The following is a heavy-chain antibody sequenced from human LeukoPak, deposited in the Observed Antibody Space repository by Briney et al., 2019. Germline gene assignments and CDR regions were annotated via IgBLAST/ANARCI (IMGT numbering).Heavy chain of an antibody. CDR1: GGSISSGDYY. CDR3: ARDRAASYYYGMDV. V-gene: IGHV4-30-4*01. CDR2: IYYSGST. J-gene: IGHJ6*02. Sequence: PSETLSLTCTVSGGSISSGDYYWSWIRQPPGKGLEWIGYIYYSGSTYYNPSLKSRVTISVDTSKNQFSLKLSSVTAADTAVYYCARDRAASYYYGMDVWGQGTTVTVSS. D-gene: IGHD6-13*01.